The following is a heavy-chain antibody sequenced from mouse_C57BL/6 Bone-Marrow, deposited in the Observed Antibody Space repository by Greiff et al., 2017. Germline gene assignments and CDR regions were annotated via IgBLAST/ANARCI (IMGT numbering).Heavy chain of an antibody. CDR3: ARRGGYFDY. CDR2: IYPGSGST. J-gene: IGHJ2*01. V-gene: IGHV1-55*01. CDR1: GYTFTSYW. Sequence: QVQLKQPGAELVKPGASVKMSCKASGYTFTSYWITWVKQRPGQGLEWIGDIYPGSGSTNYNEKFKSKAKLTVDTSSSTAYMQLSSLTSEDAAVYYCARRGGYFDYWGQGTTLTVSS.